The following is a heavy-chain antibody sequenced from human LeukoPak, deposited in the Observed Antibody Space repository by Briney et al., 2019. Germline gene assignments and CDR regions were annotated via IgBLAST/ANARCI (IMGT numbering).Heavy chain of an antibody. V-gene: IGHV4-59*13. J-gene: IGHJ4*02. Sequence: SETLSLTCTVSGDSIALFYWSWVRQSPAKGLEWIGYVYYSRNTNYNPSLKSRVTISIDKSKNQSYLTLSSVTATDTAASYSAGDSASTRWFHWGQGILVTVYS. CDR2: VYYSRNT. CDR3: AGDSASTRWFH. D-gene: IGHD2-2*01. CDR1: GDSIALFY.